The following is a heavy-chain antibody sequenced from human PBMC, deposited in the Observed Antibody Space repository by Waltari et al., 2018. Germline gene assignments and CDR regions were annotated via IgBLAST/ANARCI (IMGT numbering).Heavy chain of an antibody. D-gene: IGHD6-6*01. CDR1: GGSFSGYY. J-gene: IGHJ4*02. Sequence: QVQLQQWGAGLLKPSETLSLTCAVYGGSFSGYYWSWIRQPPGKGLEWIGEINHSGSTNYNPSLKRRVTISVDTSKNQFSLKLSSVTAADTAVYYCARVAARPAVHFDYWGQGTLVTVSS. CDR2: INHSGST. CDR3: ARVAARPAVHFDY. V-gene: IGHV4-34*01.